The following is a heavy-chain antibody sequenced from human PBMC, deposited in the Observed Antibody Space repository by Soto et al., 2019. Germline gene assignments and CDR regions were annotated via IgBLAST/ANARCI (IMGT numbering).Heavy chain of an antibody. Sequence: GASVKVSCKASGGTFSSYASSGVRQAPGQGLEWMGGIIPIFGTANYAQRFQGRVTITADHSTSTAYLALSSLRSEDRAVYYCAREGELRMGGYFDYWGQGTLVTVS. D-gene: IGHD1-7*01. CDR1: GGTFSSYA. V-gene: IGHV1-69*13. CDR2: IIPIFGTA. J-gene: IGHJ4*02. CDR3: AREGELRMGGYFDY.